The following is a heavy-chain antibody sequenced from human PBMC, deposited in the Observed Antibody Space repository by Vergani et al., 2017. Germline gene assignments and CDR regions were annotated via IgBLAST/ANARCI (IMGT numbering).Heavy chain of an antibody. D-gene: IGHD3-3*01. CDR3: ARYRDYDFWSGYPYYYGMDV. CDR2: FDPEDGET. Sequence: QVQLVQSGAEVKKPGASVKVSCKVSGYTLTELSMHWVRQAPGKGLEWMGGFDPEDGETIYAQKFQGRVTITADKSTSTAYMELSSLRSEDTAVYYCARYRDYDFWSGYPYYYGMDVWGQGTTVTVSS. CDR1: GYTLTELS. V-gene: IGHV1-24*01. J-gene: IGHJ6*02.